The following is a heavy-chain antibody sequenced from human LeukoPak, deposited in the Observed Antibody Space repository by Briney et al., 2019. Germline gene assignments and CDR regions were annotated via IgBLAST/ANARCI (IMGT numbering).Heavy chain of an antibody. V-gene: IGHV4-39*01. D-gene: IGHD6-19*01. J-gene: IGHJ4*02. Sequence: SETLSLTCTVSGGSISSTSYYWGWVRQPPGTGLEWIGSIYYSGNTYYNPSLKSRVAISVDTSKNQFSVKLSSVTAADTAVYYCARRVVYSSGWFDYWGQGTLVTVSS. CDR1: GGSISSTSYY. CDR2: IYYSGNT. CDR3: ARRVVYSSGWFDY.